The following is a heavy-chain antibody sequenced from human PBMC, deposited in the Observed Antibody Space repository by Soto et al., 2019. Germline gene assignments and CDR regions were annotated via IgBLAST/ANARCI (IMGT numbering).Heavy chain of an antibody. D-gene: IGHD3-10*01. CDR1: GGTVSRYA. CDR2: FIPIFVSA. V-gene: IGHV1-69*01. J-gene: IGHJ4*02. CDR3: ARDLSSDSTGFRGYDL. Sequence: QVHLVQSGAEVKKAGSSVKVSCKASGGTVSRYAITWVRQAPGKGLEWMGVFIPIFVSAHYAQKFQGRVTITADESTSTAYMELSGLGSEDTAIYYCARDLSSDSTGFRGYDLWGQGTLVTVSS.